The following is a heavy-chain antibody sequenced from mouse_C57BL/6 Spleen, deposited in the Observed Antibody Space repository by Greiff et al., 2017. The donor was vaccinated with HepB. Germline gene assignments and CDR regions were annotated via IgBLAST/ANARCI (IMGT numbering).Heavy chain of an antibody. V-gene: IGHV1-26*01. CDR3: AREGNWAFAY. CDR1: GYTFTDYY. CDR2: INPNNGGT. D-gene: IGHD4-1*01. J-gene: IGHJ3*01. Sequence: EVKLQQSGPELVKPGASVKISCKASGYTFTDYYMNWVKQSHGKSLEWIGDINPNNGGTSYNQKFKGKATLTVDKSSSTAYMELRSLTSEDSAVYYCAREGNWAFAYWGQGTLVTVSA.